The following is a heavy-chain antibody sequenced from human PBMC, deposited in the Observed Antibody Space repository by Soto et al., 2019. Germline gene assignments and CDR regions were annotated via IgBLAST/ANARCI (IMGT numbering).Heavy chain of an antibody. Sequence: QVQLVQSGAEVKKPGASVKVSCKASGYTFTSYGISWVRQAPGQGLEWMGWISAYNGNTNYAQKLQGRVTMTTDTPTSTDYMERRSLRSDDTAVYYCARGHFLAGGYYGMDVWGQGTTVTVSS. CDR1: GYTFTSYG. CDR3: ARGHFLAGGYYGMDV. V-gene: IGHV1-18*01. CDR2: ISAYNGNT. D-gene: IGHD3-10*01. J-gene: IGHJ6*02.